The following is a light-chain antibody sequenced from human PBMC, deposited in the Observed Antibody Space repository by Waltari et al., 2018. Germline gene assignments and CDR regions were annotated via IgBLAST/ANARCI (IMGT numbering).Light chain of an antibody. J-gene: IGLJ1*01. CDR3: CSYAGSSTFDV. CDR1: SNDIGSYNL. V-gene: IGLV2-23*02. Sequence: QSALTQPASVSGPPGPSITISCTGTSNDIGSYNLVSWYQQHPGKAPTLIIFEVAKRPSGVSSRFSGSKSGNIASLTISGLQAEDEADYYCCSYAGSSTFDVFGTGTKVTV. CDR2: EVA.